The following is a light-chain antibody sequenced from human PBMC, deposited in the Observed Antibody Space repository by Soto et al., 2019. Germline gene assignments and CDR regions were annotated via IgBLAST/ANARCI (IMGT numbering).Light chain of an antibody. CDR1: RSDVGGYNY. CDR2: DVS. V-gene: IGLV2-14*01. Sequence: QSVLTQPASVSGSPGQSITISCTGTRSDVGGYNYVSWYQQYLGKAPKLMIYDVSNRPSGVSNRFSGSKSGNTASLTISGLQAEDEADYYCSSYTISSTLWVFGGGTKLTVL. J-gene: IGLJ3*02. CDR3: SSYTISSTLWV.